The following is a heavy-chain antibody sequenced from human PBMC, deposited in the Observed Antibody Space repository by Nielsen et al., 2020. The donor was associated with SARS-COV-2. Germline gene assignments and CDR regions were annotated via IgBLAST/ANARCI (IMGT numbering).Heavy chain of an antibody. J-gene: IGHJ1*01. CDR1: GYTFTSYG. CDR3: ARDNQEGYFQH. CDR2: INPSGGST. Sequence: ASVKVSCKASGYTFTSYGISWVRQAPGQGLEWMGIINPSGGSTSYAQKFQGRVTMTRDTSTSTVYMELSSLRSEDTAVYYCARDNQEGYFQHWGQGTLVTVSS. V-gene: IGHV1-46*01.